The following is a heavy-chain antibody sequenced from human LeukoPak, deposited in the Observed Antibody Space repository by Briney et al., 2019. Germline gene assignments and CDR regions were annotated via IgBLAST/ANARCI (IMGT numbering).Heavy chain of an antibody. D-gene: IGHD4-23*01. CDR3: ARIYGGNSYYFDY. CDR2: ISWNSGGI. Sequence: GGSLRLSCAASGFTFDDYAMHWVRQPPGKGLEWVSGISWNSGGIGYADSVKGRFTISRDNAKNSLYLQMNSLRAEDTAVYYCARIYGGNSYYFDYWGQGTLVTVSS. J-gene: IGHJ4*02. CDR1: GFTFDDYA. V-gene: IGHV3-9*01.